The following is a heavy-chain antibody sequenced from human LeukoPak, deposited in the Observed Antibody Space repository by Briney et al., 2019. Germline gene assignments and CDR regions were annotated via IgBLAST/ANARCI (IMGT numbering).Heavy chain of an antibody. J-gene: IGHJ3*02. CDR2: ISSSSSYI. Sequence: GGSLRLSCAASGFTFSSYSMNWVRQAPGKGLEWVSSISSSSSYIYYADSVKGRFTISRDNSKNTLYLQMNSLRAEDTAVYYCARGKSWDAFDIWGQGTMVTVSS. V-gene: IGHV3-21*01. CDR3: ARGKSWDAFDI. D-gene: IGHD3-10*01. CDR1: GFTFSSYS.